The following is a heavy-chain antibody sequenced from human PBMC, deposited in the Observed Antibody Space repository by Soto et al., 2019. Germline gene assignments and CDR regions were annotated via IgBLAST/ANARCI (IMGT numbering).Heavy chain of an antibody. CDR1: GYNFPNYW. CDR3: ARRDGFKIDH. CDR2: IYPGDSDV. D-gene: IGHD5-12*01. Sequence: GESLKISCKVFGYNFPNYWIGWVRQMPGKGLEWMGIIYPGDSDVRYSPSFQGQVTISADKSINTAYLQWRSLKASDAAMYYCARRDGFKIDHWGQGTPVTVSS. J-gene: IGHJ4*02. V-gene: IGHV5-51*01.